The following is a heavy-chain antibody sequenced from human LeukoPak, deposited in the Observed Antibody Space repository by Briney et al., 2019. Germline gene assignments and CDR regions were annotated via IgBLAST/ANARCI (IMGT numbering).Heavy chain of an antibody. J-gene: IGHJ5*01. V-gene: IGHV4-34*01. CDR1: GGSFSGYY. D-gene: IGHD4-17*01. Sequence: SETLSLTCAVYGGSFSGYYWSWIRQPPGKGLEWIGEINHSGSTNYNPSLKSRVTISVDTSKDQFSLKLSSVTAADTAEYYCARARTTVNVRFDSWGQGTLVTVSS. CDR2: INHSGST. CDR3: ARARTTVNVRFDS.